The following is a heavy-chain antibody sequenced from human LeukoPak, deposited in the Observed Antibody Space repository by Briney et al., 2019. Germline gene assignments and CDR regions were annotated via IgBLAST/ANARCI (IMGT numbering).Heavy chain of an antibody. J-gene: IGHJ4*02. V-gene: IGHV3-23*01. CDR2: ISGSGAST. CDR1: GFNLSTNA. Sequence: GFLRPLCLTSGFNLSTNALSWVRPAPGKGLELISGISGSGASTYYADSVTGRFTISRDNSRNTLYLQMNSLRGDDTAVYYCAKDVGKWESLHFFDYWGQGTLVTVSS. CDR3: AKDVGKWESLHFFDY. D-gene: IGHD1-26*01.